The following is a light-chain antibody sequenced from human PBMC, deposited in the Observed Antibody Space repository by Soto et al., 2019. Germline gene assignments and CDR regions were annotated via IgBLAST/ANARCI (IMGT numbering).Light chain of an antibody. CDR3: QQYHRYYP. V-gene: IGKV1-5*01. Sequence: DIQMTQSPSTLSASVGDRVTITCRASQCISSWLAWDQQKPGKAPKLLIYDASSSESGAQARFSGSASGTEFSLNISILQPDNIATYYGQQYHRYYPFGHGTKLEI. CDR2: DAS. CDR1: QCISSW. J-gene: IGKJ2*01.